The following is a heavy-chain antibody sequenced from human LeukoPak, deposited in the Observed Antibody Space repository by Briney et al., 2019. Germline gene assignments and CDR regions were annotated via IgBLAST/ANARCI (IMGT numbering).Heavy chain of an antibody. CDR3: ARPGGWSKPFDY. CDR1: GYSFNTYW. CDR2: IYPDDSVA. V-gene: IGHV5-51*01. J-gene: IGHJ4*02. D-gene: IGHD6-19*01. Sequence: GESLKISCKTSGYSFNTYWIAWVRQMPGKGLEWMGIIYPDDSVARYSPSFQGQVTISVDKSITTAYLQWSSLKTSDTAMYYCARPGGWSKPFDYWGQGTLVTVSS.